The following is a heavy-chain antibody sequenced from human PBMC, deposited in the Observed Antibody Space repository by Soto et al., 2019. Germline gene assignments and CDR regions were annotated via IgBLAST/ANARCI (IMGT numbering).Heavy chain of an antibody. CDR1: VGSISSYY. CDR3: ARHQAEWQLPLGFKTDYDHGLVG. CDR2: IYYSGST. D-gene: IGHD1-26*01. J-gene: IGHJ6*02. V-gene: IGHV4-59*01. Sequence: SETLSLTCTVSVGSISSYYWSWIRQPPGKGLEWIGYIYYSGSTNYNPSLKSRVTISVDTSKNQFSLQLSSVTAAETAVYYCARHQAEWQLPLGFKTDYDHGLVGWGPGKSVTGSS.